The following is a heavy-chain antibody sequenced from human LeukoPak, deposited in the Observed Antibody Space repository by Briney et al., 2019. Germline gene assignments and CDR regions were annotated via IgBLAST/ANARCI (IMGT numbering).Heavy chain of an antibody. Sequence: PGGSLTLSCAASGLTFRDYAMNWVRQAPRQGLGLVSTISGSGGSTYYADSVKSRFTISRDNSKNTLYLQMNSLRAEDTAVYYCARKDYYYYDMDVWGQGTTVTVSS. V-gene: IGHV3-23*01. J-gene: IGHJ6*02. CDR3: ARKDYYYYDMDV. CDR2: ISGSGGST. CDR1: GLTFRDYA.